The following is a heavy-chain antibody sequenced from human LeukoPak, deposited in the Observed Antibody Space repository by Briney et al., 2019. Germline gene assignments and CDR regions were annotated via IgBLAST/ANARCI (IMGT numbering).Heavy chain of an antibody. CDR3: ARDLARSSGWYYYYGMDV. J-gene: IGHJ6*02. Sequence: WASVKVSCTASGYTFTSYGISWVRQAPGQGLEWMGWISAYNGNTNYAQKLQGRVTMTTDTSTSTAYMELRSLRSDDTAVYYCARDLARSSGWYYYYGMDVWGQGTTVTVSS. CDR1: GYTFTSYG. CDR2: ISAYNGNT. V-gene: IGHV1-18*01. D-gene: IGHD6-19*01.